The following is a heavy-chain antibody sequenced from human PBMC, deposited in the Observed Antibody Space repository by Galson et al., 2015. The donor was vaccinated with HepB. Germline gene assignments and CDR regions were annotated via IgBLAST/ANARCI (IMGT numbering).Heavy chain of an antibody. CDR2: INTIGSAI. D-gene: IGHD2/OR15-2a*01. V-gene: IGHV3-48*02. CDR1: GFTFSSYT. Sequence: SLRLSCAASGFTFSSYTMNWVRQAPGKGLEWVSYINTIGSAIYYADSVKGRFTISRDNAKNSLYLQLNSLRDDDTAVYYCARGLLKTYDSWGQGTLVTV. CDR3: ARGLLKTYDS. J-gene: IGHJ4*02.